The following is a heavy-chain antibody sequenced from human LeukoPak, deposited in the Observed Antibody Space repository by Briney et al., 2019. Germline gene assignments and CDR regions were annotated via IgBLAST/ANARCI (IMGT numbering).Heavy chain of an antibody. CDR3: ATVGATPFDY. Sequence: GGSLRLSCAASGFTFSSYGMHWVRQAPGKGLEWVAVISYDGSNKYYADSVKGRFTISRDNSKNMLYLQMNSLRAEDTAVYYCATVGATPFDYWGQGTLVTVSS. CDR1: GFTFSSYG. CDR2: ISYDGSNK. J-gene: IGHJ4*02. V-gene: IGHV3-30*03. D-gene: IGHD1-26*01.